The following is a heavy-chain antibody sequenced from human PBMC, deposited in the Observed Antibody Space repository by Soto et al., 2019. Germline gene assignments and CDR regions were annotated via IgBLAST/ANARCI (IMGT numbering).Heavy chain of an antibody. J-gene: IGHJ4*02. CDR3: ARDVWSRASGPPDS. V-gene: IGHV3-9*01. D-gene: IGHD3-10*01. CDR1: GFTFDDYA. CDR2: ISWNSDTI. Sequence: SLRLSCAASGFTFDDYAMRWVRQAPGKGLEWVTGISWNSDTIGYADSVKGRFTISRDNAKNSLYLQMNSLRAEDTAFYYCARDVWSRASGPPDSWGQGTLVTVSS.